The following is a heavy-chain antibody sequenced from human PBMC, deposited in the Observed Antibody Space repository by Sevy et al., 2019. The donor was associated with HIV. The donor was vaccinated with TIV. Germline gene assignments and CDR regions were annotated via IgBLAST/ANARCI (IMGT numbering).Heavy chain of an antibody. V-gene: IGHV3-7*03. Sequence: GGSLRLSCATFGFNFRNSWMAWVRQPPGKGLEFLADIKQDGYETYYVDSVKGRFTISRDNAKNSLHLQMNSLRAEDTAMYFCVRDNEEGASVLDYWGQGTPVTVSS. D-gene: IGHD1-26*01. CDR3: VRDNEEGASVLDY. CDR2: IKQDGYET. J-gene: IGHJ4*02. CDR1: GFNFRNSW.